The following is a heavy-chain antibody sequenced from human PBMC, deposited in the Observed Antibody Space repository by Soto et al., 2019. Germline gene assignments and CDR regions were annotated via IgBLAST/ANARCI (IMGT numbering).Heavy chain of an antibody. CDR1: GGSISSGGYY. V-gene: IGHV4-31*03. D-gene: IGHD5-18*01. J-gene: IGHJ6*02. Sequence: SETLSLTCTVSGGSISSGGYYWSWIRQHPGKGLEWIGYIYYSGSTYYNPSLKSRVTISVDTSKNRFSLKLSSVTAADTAVYYCARGRGDSYGKQYYYYYYGMYGWPQGTTVTVSS. CDR2: IYYSGST. CDR3: ARGRGDSYGKQYYYYYYGMYG.